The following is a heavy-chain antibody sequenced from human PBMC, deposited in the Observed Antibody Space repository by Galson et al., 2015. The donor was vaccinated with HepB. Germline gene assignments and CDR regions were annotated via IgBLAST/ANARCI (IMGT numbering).Heavy chain of an antibody. CDR2: INPSGGST. CDR1: GYTFTNYY. V-gene: IGHV1-46*01. CDR3: ARAGKSLRGSNYFDY. D-gene: IGHD4-11*01. J-gene: IGHJ4*02. Sequence: SVKVSCKASGYTFTNYYMHWVRQAPGQGLEWMGIINPSGGSTNYPQNFQGRVAMPRDTSTSTVYMEVSSLRSEDTAMYYCARAGKSLRGSNYFDYWGQGTLVTVSS.